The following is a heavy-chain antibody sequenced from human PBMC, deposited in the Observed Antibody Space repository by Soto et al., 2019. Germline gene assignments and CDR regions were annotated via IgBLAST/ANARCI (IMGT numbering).Heavy chain of an antibody. CDR3: AKGRGKEYSSSRGPFDY. D-gene: IGHD6-6*01. Sequence: PGGSLRLSCAASGVTFSSYAMSWVRQAPGKGLEWVSAISGSGGSTYYADSVKGRFTISRDNSKNTLYLQMNSLRAEDTAVYYCAKGRGKEYSSSRGPFDYWGQGTLVTVSS. CDR1: GVTFSSYA. CDR2: ISGSGGST. J-gene: IGHJ4*02. V-gene: IGHV3-23*01.